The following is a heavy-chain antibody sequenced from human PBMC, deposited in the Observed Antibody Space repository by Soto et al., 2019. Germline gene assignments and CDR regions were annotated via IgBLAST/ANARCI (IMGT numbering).Heavy chain of an antibody. D-gene: IGHD4-17*01. CDR1: GFTFSSYG. J-gene: IGHJ4*02. CDR3: AKDSDKGYGDSRDIYY. Sequence: QVQLVESGGGVVQPGRSLRLSCAASGFTFSSYGMHWVRQAPGKGLEWVAVISYDGSNKYYADSVKGRFTISRDNSKNTLYLQMNSLRAEDTAVYYCAKDSDKGYGDSRDIYYWGQGTLVTVSS. CDR2: ISYDGSNK. V-gene: IGHV3-30*18.